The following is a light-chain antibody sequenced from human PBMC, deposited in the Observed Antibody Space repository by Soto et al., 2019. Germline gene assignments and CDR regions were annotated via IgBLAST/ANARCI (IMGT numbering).Light chain of an antibody. CDR1: QGISTW. Sequence: DIQMTQSPSSVSASVGGRVTITCRASQGISTWLAWYQQKPRKAPKLLIYAASNLQSGVPSRFRGSGSGTDXXLXISXXQPEDFATYYCQQANSFPLTFGGGTKVEIK. J-gene: IGKJ4*01. CDR3: QQANSFPLT. CDR2: AAS. V-gene: IGKV1-12*01.